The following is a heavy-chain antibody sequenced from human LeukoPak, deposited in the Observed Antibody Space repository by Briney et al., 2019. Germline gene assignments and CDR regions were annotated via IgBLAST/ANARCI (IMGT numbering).Heavy chain of an antibody. CDR1: GFNSGNYW. CDR3: ARFLASPGPDAFDI. D-gene: IGHD2/OR15-2a*01. V-gene: IGHV3-7*01. CDR2: IKQDGIET. J-gene: IGHJ3*02. Sequence: PGGSLRLSCAASGFNSGNYWMSWVRQAPGQRLEWLANIKQDGIETYYLDSVKGRFTISRDSARNSVYLQMNSLRADETAVYFCARFLASPGPDAFDIWGQGTLVTVSS.